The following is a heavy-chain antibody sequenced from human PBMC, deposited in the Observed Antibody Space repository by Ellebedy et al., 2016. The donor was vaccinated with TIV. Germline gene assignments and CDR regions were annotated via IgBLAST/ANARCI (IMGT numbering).Heavy chain of an antibody. J-gene: IGHJ6*03. CDR1: GFTFSSFA. CDR3: AKAGVYSSSWYGLYYYYMDV. V-gene: IGHV3-23*01. D-gene: IGHD6-13*01. Sequence: GESLKISCAASGFTFSSFAMSWVRQAPGKGLEWVSAISGSGGSTYYADSVKGRFTISRDISKNTLYLQMNSLRAEDTAVYYCAKAGVYSSSWYGLYYYYMDVWGKGTTVTVSS. CDR2: ISGSGGST.